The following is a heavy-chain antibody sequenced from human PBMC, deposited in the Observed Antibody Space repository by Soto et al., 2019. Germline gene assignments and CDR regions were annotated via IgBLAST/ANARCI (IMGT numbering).Heavy chain of an antibody. Sequence: EVQLVESGGGLVKPGGSLRLSCAASGFTFSNAWMSWVRQAPGKGLEWVGRIKSKTDGGTTDYAAPVKGRFTISRDDSKNTLYLQMDSLKTADTAVYYCTTDLWYSSGWGPFDYWGQGPLVTVSS. CDR2: IKSKTDGGTT. CDR1: GFTFSNAW. J-gene: IGHJ4*02. D-gene: IGHD6-19*01. V-gene: IGHV3-15*01. CDR3: TTDLWYSSGWGPFDY.